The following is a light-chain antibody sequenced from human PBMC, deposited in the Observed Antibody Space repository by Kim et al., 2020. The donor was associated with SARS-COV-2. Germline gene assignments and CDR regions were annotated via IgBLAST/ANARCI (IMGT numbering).Light chain of an antibody. CDR2: KDS. V-gene: IGLV3-25*03. J-gene: IGLJ2*01. CDR1: ALPKQY. Sequence: SYELTQPPSVSVSPGQTARITCSGDALPKQYAYWYQQKPGQAPVLVIYKDSVRPSGIPERFSGSSSGTTVTLTISGVQAEDEADYYCQSTDSSGTHVV. CDR3: QSTDSSGTHVV.